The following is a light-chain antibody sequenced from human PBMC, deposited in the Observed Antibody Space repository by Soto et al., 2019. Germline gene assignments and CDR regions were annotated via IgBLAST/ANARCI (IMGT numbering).Light chain of an antibody. CDR2: WAS. CDR3: QQYYSPLPLT. Sequence: DIVMTQSPDSLAVSLGERATINCKSSQSVLYSSNNKNYLAWYQQKAGQPPKLLIYWASTRESGVPDRLSGSGSGTDFTLTISSLQAEDVAVYYCQQYYSPLPLTFGGGTKVDIK. J-gene: IGKJ4*01. CDR1: QSVLYSSNNKNY. V-gene: IGKV4-1*01.